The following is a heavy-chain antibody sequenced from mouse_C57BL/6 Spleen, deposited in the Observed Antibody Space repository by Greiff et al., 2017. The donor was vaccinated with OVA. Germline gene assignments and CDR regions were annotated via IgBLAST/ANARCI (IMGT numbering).Heavy chain of an antibody. CDR3: ARTGPYFDY. Sequence: VQLQQSGPELVKPGASVKISCKASGYTFTDYYMNWVKQSHGKSLEWIGDINPNNGGTSYNQKFKGKATLTVDKSPSTAYMELRSLTSEDSAVYYCARTGPYFDYWGQGTTLTVSS. CDR2: INPNNGGT. CDR1: GYTFTDYY. V-gene: IGHV1-26*01. D-gene: IGHD4-1*01. J-gene: IGHJ2*01.